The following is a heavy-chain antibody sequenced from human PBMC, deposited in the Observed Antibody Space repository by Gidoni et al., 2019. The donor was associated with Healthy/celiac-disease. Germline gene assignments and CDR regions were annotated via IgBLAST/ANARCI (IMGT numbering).Heavy chain of an antibody. J-gene: IGHJ4*02. CDR2: ISYNGSNK. CDR1: GFTFSSYA. D-gene: IGHD3-22*01. CDR3: ARDYGKWLLGFDY. Sequence: QVQLVESGGGVVQPGRSMRLSCAASGFTFSSYAMHWVRQAPGKGLEWVAVISYNGSNKYYADSVKGRFTISRDNSKNTLYLQMNSLRAEDTAEYYCARDYGKWLLGFDYWGQGTLVTVSS. V-gene: IGHV3-30-3*01.